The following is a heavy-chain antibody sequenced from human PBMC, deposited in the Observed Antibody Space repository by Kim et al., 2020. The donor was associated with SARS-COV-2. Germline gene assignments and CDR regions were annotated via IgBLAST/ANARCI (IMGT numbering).Heavy chain of an antibody. J-gene: IGHJ5*02. D-gene: IGHD3-10*01. CDR2: INHSGST. V-gene: IGHV4-34*01. CDR1: GGSFSGYY. CDR3: ARHRLNYYGSGSYYKGNGFDP. Sequence: SETLSLTCAVYGGSFSGYYWSWIRQPPGKGLEWIGEINHSGSTNYNPSLKSRVTISVDTSKNQFSLKLSSVTAADTAVYYCARHRLNYYGSGSYYKGNGFDPWGQGTLVTVSS.